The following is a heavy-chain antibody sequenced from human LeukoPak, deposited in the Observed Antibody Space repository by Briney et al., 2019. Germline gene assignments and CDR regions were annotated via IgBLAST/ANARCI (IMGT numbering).Heavy chain of an antibody. J-gene: IGHJ2*01. CDR2: IYYRGST. CDR3: ARGSWYFDL. Sequence: PAETLSLTCTVSGGSISSYYWSWIRQPPGKGLEWIGYIYYRGSTNYNPSLKSRVTISVDTSKNQFSLKLSSVTAADTAVYYCARGSWYFDLWGRGTLVTVSS. V-gene: IGHV4-59*01. D-gene: IGHD6-19*01. CDR1: GGSISSYY.